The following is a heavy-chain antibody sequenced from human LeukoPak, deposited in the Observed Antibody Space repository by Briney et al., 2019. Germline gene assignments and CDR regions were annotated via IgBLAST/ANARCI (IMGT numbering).Heavy chain of an antibody. CDR3: ARIVTYSSGWYFID. J-gene: IGHJ4*02. CDR2: VFYSGST. CDR1: GGSISGYY. Sequence: SETLSLTCTVSGGSISGYYWSWIRLPPGKGLEWIGYVFYSGSTKYNPSLESRVSISVDTSKNKFSLKLKSVTAADTAVYFCARIVTYSSGWYFIDWGQGTLVTVSS. V-gene: IGHV4-59*13. D-gene: IGHD6-19*01.